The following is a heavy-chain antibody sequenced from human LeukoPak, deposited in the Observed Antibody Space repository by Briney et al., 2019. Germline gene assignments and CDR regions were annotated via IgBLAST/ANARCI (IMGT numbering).Heavy chain of an antibody. D-gene: IGHD3-22*01. CDR3: ASSTQYYYDSSGFGFLDP. V-gene: IGHV1-18*01. CDR1: GYTFTSYG. Sequence: ASVKVSCKASGYTFTSYGISWVRQAPGQGLEWMGWISAYNGNTNYAQKLQGRVTMTTDTSTSTAHMELRSLRSDDTAVYYCASSTQYYYDSSGFGFLDPWGQGTLVTVSS. J-gene: IGHJ5*02. CDR2: ISAYNGNT.